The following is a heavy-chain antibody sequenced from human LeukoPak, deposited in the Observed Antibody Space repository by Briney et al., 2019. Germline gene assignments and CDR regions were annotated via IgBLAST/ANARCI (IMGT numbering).Heavy chain of an antibody. CDR2: INPNSGGT. Sequence: GASVKVSCKASGYTFTGYCMHWVRQAPGQGLEWMGWINPNSGGTNYAQKFQGWVTMTRDTSISTAYMELSRLRSDDTAVYYCARARLRGGSSWFDPWGQGTLVTVSS. CDR1: GYTFTGYC. J-gene: IGHJ5*02. CDR3: ARARLRGGSSWFDP. D-gene: IGHD6-6*01. V-gene: IGHV1-2*04.